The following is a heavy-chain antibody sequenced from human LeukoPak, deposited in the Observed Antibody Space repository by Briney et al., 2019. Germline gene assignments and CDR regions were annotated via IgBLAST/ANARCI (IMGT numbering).Heavy chain of an antibody. CDR2: IIPIFGTA. CDR3: AVNEGGWSGFDY. D-gene: IGHD6-19*01. Sequence: SVKVSCKASGGTFSSYAISWVRQAPGQGLEWMGGIIPIFGTANYAQKFQGRVTITADESTSTAYMELSSLRSEGTAVYYCAVNEGGWSGFDYWGQGTLVTVSS. J-gene: IGHJ4*02. CDR1: GGTFSSYA. V-gene: IGHV1-69*01.